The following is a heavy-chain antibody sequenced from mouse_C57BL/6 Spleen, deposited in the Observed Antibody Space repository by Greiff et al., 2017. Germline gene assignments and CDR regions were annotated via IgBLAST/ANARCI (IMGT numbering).Heavy chain of an antibody. CDR1: GFTFSSYA. J-gene: IGHJ2*01. V-gene: IGHV5-9-1*02. Sequence: EVQLQESGEGLVKPGGSLKLSCAASGFTFSSYAMSWVRQTPEKRLEWVAYISSGGDYIYYADTVKGRFTISRDNARNTLYLQMSSLKSEDTAMYYCTRGGAISGLLLDYWGQGTTLTVSS. CDR3: TRGGAISGLLLDY. D-gene: IGHD1-1*01. CDR2: ISSGGDYI.